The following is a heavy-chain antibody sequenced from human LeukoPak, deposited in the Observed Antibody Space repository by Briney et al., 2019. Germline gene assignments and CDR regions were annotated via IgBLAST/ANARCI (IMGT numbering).Heavy chain of an antibody. CDR3: ARQERYSGSYSPQYYFDY. CDR2: IYPGDSDT. D-gene: IGHD1-26*01. Sequence: GESQKISCKGSGYSFTSYWIGWVRQMPGKGLEWMGIIYPGDSDTRYSPSFQGQVTISADKSISTAYLQWSSLKASDTAMYYCARQERYSGSYSPQYYFDYWGQGTLVTVSS. CDR1: GYSFTSYW. V-gene: IGHV5-51*01. J-gene: IGHJ4*02.